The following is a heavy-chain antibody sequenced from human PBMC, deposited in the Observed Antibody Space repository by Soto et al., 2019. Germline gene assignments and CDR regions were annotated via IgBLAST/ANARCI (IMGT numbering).Heavy chain of an antibody. Sequence: EVQVLESGGGLVQPGGSLRLSCAASGFTFSRYGMNWVRQAPGKGLEWVSGVRSDGDTTYNADSVKGRFTVSRDNSRNTVDLQMTNLRVEDTAVYYCANGKGVGATPDGANCWGQGTLVTVSP. CDR2: VRSDGDTT. V-gene: IGHV3-23*01. D-gene: IGHD1-26*01. CDR1: GFTFSRYG. CDR3: ANGKGVGATPDGANC. J-gene: IGHJ4*02.